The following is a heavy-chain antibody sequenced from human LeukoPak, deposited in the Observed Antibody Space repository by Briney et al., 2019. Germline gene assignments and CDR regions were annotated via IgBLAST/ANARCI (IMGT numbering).Heavy chain of an antibody. CDR1: GYTFTDYY. CDR2: INANSGGT. CDR3: ARKEGMDV. Sequence: ASVTVSCMASGYTFTDYYMNWVRQAPGQGLEWMGRINANSGGTNYAQKFQGRVTMTRDTSISTAYMELSRLTSDDTAVYYCARKEGMDVWGQGTTVIVSS. V-gene: IGHV1-2*02. J-gene: IGHJ6*02.